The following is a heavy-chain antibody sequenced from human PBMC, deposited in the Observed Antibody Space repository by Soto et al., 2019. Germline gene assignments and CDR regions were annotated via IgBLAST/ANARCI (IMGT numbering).Heavy chain of an antibody. CDR3: AKALDIVVVVAAFQH. Sequence: AGSLKLACAASGVTFSSSAMSWVRQAPGKGLEWVSAISGSGGSTYYADSVKGRFTISRDNSKNTLYLQMNSLRAEDTAVYYCAKALDIVVVVAAFQHWVQGTLVTVSS. CDR2: ISGSGGST. V-gene: IGHV3-23*01. J-gene: IGHJ1*01. D-gene: IGHD2-15*01. CDR1: GVTFSSSA.